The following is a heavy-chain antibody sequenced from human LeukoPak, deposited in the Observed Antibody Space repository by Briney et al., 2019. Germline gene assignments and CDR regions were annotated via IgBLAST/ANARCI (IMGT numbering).Heavy chain of an antibody. CDR1: GFAFTTYW. CDR2: INTDETIE. V-gene: IGHV3-74*01. CDR3: ARGVAGSGSYYNVGFDF. D-gene: IGHD3-10*01. J-gene: IGHJ4*02. Sequence: GGSLRLSCAASGFAFTTYWMHWVRPASGKGLVWVSRINTDETIENYADSVTGRFAISRDNDKNTRHLQMNSLRVEDTAVYYCARGVAGSGSYYNVGFDFWGQGALVTVSS.